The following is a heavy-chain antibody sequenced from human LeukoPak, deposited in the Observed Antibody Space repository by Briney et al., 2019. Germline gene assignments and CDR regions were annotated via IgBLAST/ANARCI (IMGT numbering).Heavy chain of an antibody. V-gene: IGHV4-34*01. CDR1: GESFSGYY. CDR2: INHSGST. D-gene: IGHD3-10*01. Sequence: PSETLSLTCAVYGESFSGYYWSWIRQPPGKGLEWIGEINHSGSTNYNPSLKSRVTLSVDTSKNQFSLKLSSVTAADTAVYYCARGNNLNYYGSGSYACDYWGQGTLVTVSS. CDR3: ARGNNLNYYGSGSYACDY. J-gene: IGHJ4*02.